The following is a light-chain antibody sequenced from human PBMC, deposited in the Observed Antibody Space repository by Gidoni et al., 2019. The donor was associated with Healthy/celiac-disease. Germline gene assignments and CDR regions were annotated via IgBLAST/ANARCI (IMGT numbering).Light chain of an antibody. CDR1: QSLLHSNGYNY. J-gene: IGKJ2*01. CDR3: MQALQTPRT. Sequence: DIVMTQSPLSLHVTPGEPASISCRSSQSLLHSNGYNYLDWYLQKPGQSPQLLIYLGSNRASGVPDRFSGSGSGTDFTLKISRVEAEAVGVYYCMQALQTPRTFGQGTKLEIK. V-gene: IGKV2-28*01. CDR2: LGS.